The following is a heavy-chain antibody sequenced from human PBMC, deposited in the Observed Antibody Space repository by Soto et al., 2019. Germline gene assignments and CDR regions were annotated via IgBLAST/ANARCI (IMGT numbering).Heavy chain of an antibody. CDR1: GSGYSFNSFW. CDR3: ARLPGKGRLLLQTTY. V-gene: IGHV5-10-1*03. J-gene: IGHJ4*02. CDR2: MDPSDSYT. Sequence: EVQLVQSGAEVKKHGESLRISCKVSGSGYSFNSFWISWVRQMPGKGLEWMGRMDPSDSYTNYGPSFQGHVTISADKPISTAYLQWSSLKAPDSAMYYCARLPGKGRLLLQTTYWGQGTLVTVSS. D-gene: IGHD3-22*01.